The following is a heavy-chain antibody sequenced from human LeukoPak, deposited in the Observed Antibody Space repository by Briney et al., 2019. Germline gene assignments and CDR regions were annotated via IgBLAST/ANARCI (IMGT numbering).Heavy chain of an antibody. CDR2: IGSGGATT. J-gene: IGHJ4*02. CDR1: GFTFSSYA. Sequence: PGGSLRLSCAASGFTFSSYAMSWVRQAPGKGLEWVSAIGSGGATTYYADSVKGRFTISRDNSKNTLFLQMNSLRAEDTAVYYCAKDTWVRRYFGYWGQGTLVTVSS. CDR3: AKDTWVRRYFGY. D-gene: IGHD2/OR15-2a*01. V-gene: IGHV3-23*01.